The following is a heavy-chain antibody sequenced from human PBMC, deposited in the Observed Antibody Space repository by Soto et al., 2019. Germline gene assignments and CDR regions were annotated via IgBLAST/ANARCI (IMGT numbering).Heavy chain of an antibody. CDR2: IYYSGST. CDR3: ARAHCSSTSCYLEF. V-gene: IGHV4-31*03. J-gene: IGHJ4*02. Sequence: SETLSLTCTVSGGSISSGGYYWSWIRQHPGKGLEWIGYIYYSGSTYYNPSLKSRVTISVDTSKNQFSLKLSSVTAADTAVYYCARAHCSSTSCYLEFWGQGTLVTVSS. D-gene: IGHD2-2*01. CDR1: GGSISSGGYY.